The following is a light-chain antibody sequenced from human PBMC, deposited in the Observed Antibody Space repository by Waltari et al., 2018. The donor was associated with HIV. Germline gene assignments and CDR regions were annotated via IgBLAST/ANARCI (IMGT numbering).Light chain of an antibody. CDR2: QSK. J-gene: IGLJ2*01. Sequence: SYELAQPPSVSVSPGQTAIISCSGAELGNQDACWYQQKPGQSPVLVIFQSKRRPSGIPERFSGSNSGNTATLTISGAQAVDEADYYCQAWDSNTAVFGGGTKLTVL. V-gene: IGLV3-1*01. CDR3: QAWDSNTAV. CDR1: ELGNQD.